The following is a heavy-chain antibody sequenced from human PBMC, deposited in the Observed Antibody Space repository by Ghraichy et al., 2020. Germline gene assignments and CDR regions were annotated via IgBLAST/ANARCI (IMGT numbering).Heavy chain of an antibody. J-gene: IGHJ4*02. CDR3: TRRALFFEYYGSGSYSQ. D-gene: IGHD3-10*01. Sequence: SETLSLTCAVYGGSFSGYYWTWIRQPPGKGLEWIGEINHSGSTNYNPSLKSRVTISVDTSKNQFSLKLSSMTAADTAVYYCTRRALFFEYYGSGSYSQWGQGTLVTVSS. V-gene: IGHV4-34*01. CDR1: GGSFSGYY. CDR2: INHSGST.